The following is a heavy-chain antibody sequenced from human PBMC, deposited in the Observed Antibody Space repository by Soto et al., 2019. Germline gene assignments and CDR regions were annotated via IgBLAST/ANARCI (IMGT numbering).Heavy chain of an antibody. CDR1: GGSIRSDDHY. CDR3: ARSTGRY. CDR2: IYDSGST. Sequence: QVQLQESGPGLVKPSQTLSLICTVSGGSIRSDDHYWTWIRQSPGKGLEWIGYIYDSGSTYFNPSLRSRVSISIDTSKNPFSLKLRYVTVADTAVYYCARSTGRYWGQGILVTVSS. J-gene: IGHJ4*02. V-gene: IGHV4-30-4*01. D-gene: IGHD2-21*01.